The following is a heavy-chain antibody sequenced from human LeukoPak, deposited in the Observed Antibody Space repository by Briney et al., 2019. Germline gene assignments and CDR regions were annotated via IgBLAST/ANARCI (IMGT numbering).Heavy chain of an antibody. D-gene: IGHD4-17*01. CDR2: ISAYNGNT. J-gene: IGHJ4*02. Sequence: GASVKVSCKASGGTFSSYAISWVRQAPGQGLEWMGWISAYNGNTNYAQKLQGRVTMTTDTSTSTAYMELRSLRSDDTAVYYCARDSLYGDYSDWGQGTLVTVSS. CDR3: ARDSLYGDYSD. CDR1: GGTFSSYA. V-gene: IGHV1-18*01.